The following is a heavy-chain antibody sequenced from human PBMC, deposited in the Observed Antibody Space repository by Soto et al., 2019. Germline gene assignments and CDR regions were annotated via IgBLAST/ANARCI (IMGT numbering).Heavy chain of an antibody. V-gene: IGHV1-8*01. Sequence: QVQLVQSGAEVKKPGASVKVSCKAAAYTFTSYDINWVRQATGQDFEWMGWMNPNNGNTAYAQKFQGRVTTTRDTSKSTAFMELSSLTSEDTAVYYCARGPRNWGVDYWGQGTLVTVSS. D-gene: IGHD7-27*01. J-gene: IGHJ4*02. CDR2: MNPNNGNT. CDR3: ARGPRNWGVDY. CDR1: AYTFTSYD.